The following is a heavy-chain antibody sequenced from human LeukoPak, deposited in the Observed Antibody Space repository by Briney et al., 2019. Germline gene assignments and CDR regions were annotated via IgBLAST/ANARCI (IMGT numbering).Heavy chain of an antibody. CDR1: GYTFTGYY. J-gene: IGHJ4*02. D-gene: IGHD3/OR15-3a*01. V-gene: IGHV1-69*05. Sequence: ASVKVSCKASGYTFTGYYMHWVRQAPGQGLEWMGGIIPIFGTANYAQKFQGRVTITTDESTSTAYMELSSLRSEDTAVYYCARGSLRTGYPLYYFDYWGQGTLVTVSS. CDR3: ARGSLRTGYPLYYFDY. CDR2: IIPIFGTA.